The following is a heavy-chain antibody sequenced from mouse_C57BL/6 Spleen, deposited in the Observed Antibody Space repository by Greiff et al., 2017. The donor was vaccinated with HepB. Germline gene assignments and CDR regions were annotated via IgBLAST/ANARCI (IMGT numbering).Heavy chain of an antibody. CDR3: ARGGVWFAW. J-gene: IGHJ3*01. CDR2: ISSGGSYT. V-gene: IGHV5-6*01. CDR1: GFTFSSYG. Sequence: EVMLVESGGDLVKPGGSLKLSCAASGFTFSSYGMSWVRQTPDKRLEWVATISSGGSYTYYPDSVKGRFTISRDNAKNTLYLQMSSLKSEDTAMYCCARGGVWFAWGGKGTRVTVSA.